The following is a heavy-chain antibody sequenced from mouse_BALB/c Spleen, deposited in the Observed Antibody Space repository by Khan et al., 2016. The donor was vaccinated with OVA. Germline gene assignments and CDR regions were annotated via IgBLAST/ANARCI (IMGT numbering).Heavy chain of an antibody. V-gene: IGHV1-77*01. CDR1: GYIFTDYN. J-gene: IGHJ3*01. CDR2: IYPGSDNT. CDR3: TREWAAWFPY. Sequence: QVRLQQSGAELARPGASVKLSCTASGYIFTDYNINWMRQRTGQGLEWIGEIYPGSDNTYYNERFKGKATLTVDKSSSTAYMHLSSLTSEDSAVYFCTREWAAWFPYWGQGTLVTVSA.